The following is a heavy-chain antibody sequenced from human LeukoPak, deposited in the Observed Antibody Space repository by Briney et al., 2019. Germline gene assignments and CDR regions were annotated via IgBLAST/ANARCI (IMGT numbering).Heavy chain of an antibody. CDR2: IKEDGSYK. CDR3: ARDQWRLFDY. J-gene: IGHJ4*02. D-gene: IGHD2-21*02. V-gene: IGHV3-7*04. Sequence: PGGSLRLSCAASGFTFSSFWMTWVRQAPGKGLEWVANIKEDGSYKYYVDSVKGRFTISRDNAKNSLYLQMNSLRAEDSAVYFCARDQWRLFDYWGQGTLVAVSS. CDR1: GFTFSSFW.